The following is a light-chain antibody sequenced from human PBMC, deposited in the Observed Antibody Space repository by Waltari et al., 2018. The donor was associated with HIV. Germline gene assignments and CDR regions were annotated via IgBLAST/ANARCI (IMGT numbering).Light chain of an antibody. CDR1: NIGSNS. CDR2: DDN. J-gene: IGLJ3*02. CDR3: QVWDTTTDQWV. Sequence: SYVLTQPPSVSVDPGETARITCGGTNIGSNSVQWYQQKPVQAPVLVIYDDNDRPSGIPVRFSGSSSGNTATLTISRVEAGDEADYYCQVWDTTTDQWVFGGGTELAVL. V-gene: IGLV3-21*04.